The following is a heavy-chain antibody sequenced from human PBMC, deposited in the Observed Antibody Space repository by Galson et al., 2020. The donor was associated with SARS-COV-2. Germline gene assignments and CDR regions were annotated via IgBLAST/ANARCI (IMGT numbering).Heavy chain of an antibody. V-gene: IGHV1-69*13. Sequence: SVKVSCKASGGTFSSYAISWVRQVPGQGLEWMGGIIPIFGTANYAQKFQGRVTITADESTSTAYMELSSLRSEDTAVYYCARDRTGLRWLEPFDYWGQGTLVTVSS. CDR2: IIPIFGTA. D-gene: IGHD4-17*01. J-gene: IGHJ4*02. CDR3: ARDRTGLRWLEPFDY. CDR1: GGTFSSYA.